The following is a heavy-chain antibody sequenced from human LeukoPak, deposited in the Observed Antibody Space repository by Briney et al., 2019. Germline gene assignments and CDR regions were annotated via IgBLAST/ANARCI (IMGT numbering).Heavy chain of an antibody. Sequence: GGSLRLSCAASGFTLSSYWIHWVRQAPGKGLVWVSNIYAHGSNTTYADSVKGRFTISRDSAKNTVFLQMNSLRAEDTAVYYCAAYGDNSDFAYWGQGTLVTVSS. V-gene: IGHV3-74*01. D-gene: IGHD4-23*01. CDR1: GFTLSSYW. CDR3: AAYGDNSDFAY. CDR2: IYAHGSNT. J-gene: IGHJ4*02.